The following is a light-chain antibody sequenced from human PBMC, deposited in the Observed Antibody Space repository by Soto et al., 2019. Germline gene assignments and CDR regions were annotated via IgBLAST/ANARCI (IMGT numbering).Light chain of an antibody. J-gene: IGKJ1*01. CDR1: QTISSW. V-gene: IGKV1-5*03. CDR2: EAS. CDR3: QHSNSYAEG. Sequence: DRKINQNTSRLYVSVGDLVTITFRASQTISSWLAWYQQKPGKAPKLLIYEASTLKRGVPSRFSGSGSGTEFTLTISSLQPEDFATYYCQHSNSYAEGLGQGTKVDIK.